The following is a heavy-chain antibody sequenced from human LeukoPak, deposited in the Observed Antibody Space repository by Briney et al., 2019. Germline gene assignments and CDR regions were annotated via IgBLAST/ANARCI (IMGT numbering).Heavy chain of an antibody. J-gene: IGHJ1*01. CDR3: ARDSPAIAAAGWYFQH. D-gene: IGHD6-13*01. V-gene: IGHV1-2*02. Sequence: ASVTVSCKASGYTFTGYYMHWVRQAPGQGLEWMGWINPNSGGTNYAQKFQGRVTMTRDTSISTAYMELSRLRSDDTAVYYCARDSPAIAAAGWYFQHWGQGTLVTVSS. CDR2: INPNSGGT. CDR1: GYTFTGYY.